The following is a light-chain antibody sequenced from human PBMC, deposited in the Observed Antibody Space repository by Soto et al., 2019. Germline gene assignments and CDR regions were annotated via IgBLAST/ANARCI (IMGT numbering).Light chain of an antibody. CDR1: QSVSSY. CDR3: QQRSHWPVT. CDR2: DTS. V-gene: IGKV3-11*01. Sequence: ESVLTQSPATLSLSPGERAILSCRASQSVSSYLAWYQQKPGQAPRLLIYDTSSRATGIPARFSGSGSGTDFTLTISSLEPEDFAVYYCQQRSHWPVTFGQGTKV. J-gene: IGKJ1*01.